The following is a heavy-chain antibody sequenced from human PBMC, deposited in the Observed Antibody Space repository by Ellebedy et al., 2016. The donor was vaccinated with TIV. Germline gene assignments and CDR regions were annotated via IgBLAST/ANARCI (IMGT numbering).Heavy chain of an antibody. J-gene: IGHJ5*02. CDR3: ARLIEPATIRGWFDP. CDR2: IYYGVTT. Sequence: SETLSLXCTVSSGSISSSTYYWGWIRQPPGKGPEWIGSIYYGVTTDYNPSLKSRATISVDTSKNQFSLKLSSVTAADTAVYYCARLIEPATIRGWFDPWGQGTLVTVSS. CDR1: SGSISSSTYY. V-gene: IGHV4-39*01. D-gene: IGHD2-2*02.